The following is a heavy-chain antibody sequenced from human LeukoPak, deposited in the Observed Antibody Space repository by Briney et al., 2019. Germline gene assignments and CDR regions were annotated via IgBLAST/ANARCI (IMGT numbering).Heavy chain of an antibody. Sequence: SETLSLTCAVYGGSFSGYYWSWIRQPPGKGLEWIGEINHSGSTNYNPSLKSRVTISVDTSKNQFSLKLSSVTAADTAVYYCARTLYYDSSGSGKWGQGTLVTVSS. D-gene: IGHD3-22*01. CDR2: INHSGST. V-gene: IGHV4-34*01. CDR3: ARTLYYDSSGSGK. CDR1: GGSFSGYY. J-gene: IGHJ4*02.